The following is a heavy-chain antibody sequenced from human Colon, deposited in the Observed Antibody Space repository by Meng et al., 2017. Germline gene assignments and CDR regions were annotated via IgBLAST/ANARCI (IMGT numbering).Heavy chain of an antibody. CDR3: ARDRVELLWFGEPSRGGMDV. D-gene: IGHD3-10*01. CDR2: IYTSGST. CDR1: GGSISSGSYY. Sequence: SETLSLTCTVSGGSISSGSYYWSWIRQPAGKGLEWIGRIYTSGSTNYNPSLKSRVTISVDTSKNQFSLKLSSVTAADTAVYYCARDRVELLWFGEPSRGGMDVWGQGTTVTVSS. J-gene: IGHJ6*02. V-gene: IGHV4-61*02.